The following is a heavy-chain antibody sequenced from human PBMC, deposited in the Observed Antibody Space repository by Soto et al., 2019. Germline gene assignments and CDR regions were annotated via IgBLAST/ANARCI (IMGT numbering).Heavy chain of an antibody. Sequence: QLQLQESGPGLVKPSETLSLTCTVSGDSVSSSHYYWAWIRQPPGKGLEWIGGIYYSGNTYYNPSLKSRVTISVDTSKNQFSLKLRSVTAADTAVYYCARQPGPILTGAGTKWFDPWGQGTVVTASS. CDR3: ARQPGPILTGAGTKWFDP. V-gene: IGHV4-39*01. D-gene: IGHD6-13*01. J-gene: IGHJ5*02. CDR1: GDSVSSSHYY. CDR2: IYYSGNT.